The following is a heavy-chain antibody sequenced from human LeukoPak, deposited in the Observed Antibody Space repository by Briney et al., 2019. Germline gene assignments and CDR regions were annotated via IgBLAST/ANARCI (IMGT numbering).Heavy chain of an antibody. V-gene: IGHV1-2*02. D-gene: IGHD2-15*01. CDR3: ARTPVDIVVVVAATD. J-gene: IGHJ4*02. CDR1: GYTFTGYY. Sequence: ASVKVSCKASGYTFTGYYMHWVRQAPGQGLEWMGWINPNSGGTNYAQKFQGRVTMTRDTSISTAYMELSRLRAEDTAVYYCARTPVDIVVVVAATDWGQGTLVTVSS. CDR2: INPNSGGT.